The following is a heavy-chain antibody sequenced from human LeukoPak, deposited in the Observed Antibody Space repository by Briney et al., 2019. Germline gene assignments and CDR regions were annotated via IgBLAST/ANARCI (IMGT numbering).Heavy chain of an antibody. Sequence: PGGSLRLSCAASGFSFSNYAMRWVRQAPGKGLEWVSTIGATTYYADSVRGRFTIPRDNSENTLFLQMNTLRAEDTAIYYCAKDVDCSGGNCFSSYYGMDVWGQGTTVTVSS. CDR3: AKDVDCSGGNCFSSYYGMDV. CDR2: IGATT. CDR1: GFSFSNYA. J-gene: IGHJ6*02. V-gene: IGHV3-23*01. D-gene: IGHD2-15*01.